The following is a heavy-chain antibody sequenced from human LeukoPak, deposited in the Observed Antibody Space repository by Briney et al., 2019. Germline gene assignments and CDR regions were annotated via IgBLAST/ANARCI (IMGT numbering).Heavy chain of an antibody. CDR1: GYTFSSYT. D-gene: IGHD1-7*01. CDR3: ASINNWNYPRGAY. V-gene: IGHV1-46*01. CDR2: INPSGGST. J-gene: IGHJ4*02. Sequence: ASVKVSCKASGYTFSSYTMNWVRQAPGQGLEWMGIINPSGGSTSYAQKFQGRVTMTRDTSTSTVYMELSSLRSEDTAVYYCASINNWNYPRGAYWGQGTLVTVSS.